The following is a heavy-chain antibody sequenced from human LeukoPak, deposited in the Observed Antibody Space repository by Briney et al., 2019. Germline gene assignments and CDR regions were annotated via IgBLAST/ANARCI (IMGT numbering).Heavy chain of an antibody. Sequence: SVKVSCKASGGTFSSYAISWVRPAPGQGLEWMGGIIPIFGTANYAQKFQGRVTITTDESTSTAYMELSSLRSEDTAVYYCASTAAAGRDYYYYMDVWGKGTTVTVSS. V-gene: IGHV1-69*05. CDR1: GGTFSSYA. CDR3: ASTAAAGRDYYYYMDV. D-gene: IGHD6-13*01. CDR2: IIPIFGTA. J-gene: IGHJ6*03.